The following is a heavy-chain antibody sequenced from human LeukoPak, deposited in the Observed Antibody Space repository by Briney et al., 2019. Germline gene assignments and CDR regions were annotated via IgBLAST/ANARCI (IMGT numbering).Heavy chain of an antibody. CDR2: IIVSGVST. V-gene: IGHV3-23*01. Sequence: VGSLRLSCAASGFTFTGDAMSWVRQAPGKGLEWVSDIIVSGVSTYYADSVKGRFTISRDNSKNTLYLQMNSLRAEDTDVYYCANKLSAPRGYSYGYVPDYWGQGTLVTVSS. CDR1: GFTFTGDA. D-gene: IGHD5-18*01. CDR3: ANKLSAPRGYSYGYVPDY. J-gene: IGHJ4*02.